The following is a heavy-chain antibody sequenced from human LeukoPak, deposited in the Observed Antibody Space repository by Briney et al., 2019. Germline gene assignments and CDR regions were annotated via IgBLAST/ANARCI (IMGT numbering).Heavy chain of an antibody. Sequence: PSETLSLTCTVSGGSISSYYWSWIRQPAGKGLEWIGRIYTSGSTNYNPSLKSRVTMSVDTSKNQFSLKLSSVTAADTAVYYCAREPWFGVSNWFDPWGQGTLVTVSS. CDR2: IYTSGST. D-gene: IGHD3-10*01. CDR3: AREPWFGVSNWFDP. CDR1: GGSISSYY. V-gene: IGHV4-4*07. J-gene: IGHJ5*02.